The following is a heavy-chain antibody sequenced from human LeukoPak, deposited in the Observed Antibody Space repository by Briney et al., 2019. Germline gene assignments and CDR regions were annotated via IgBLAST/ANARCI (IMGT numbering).Heavy chain of an antibody. CDR2: ISPHNDGI. CDR1: GYTFTDNY. D-gene: IGHD3-10*01. V-gene: IGHV1-2*02. CDR3: ARDSLFMARGVTAVVNAFDI. Sequence: ASVKVSCKASGYTFTDNYVHWLRQAPGQGLEWMGWISPHNDGIKYSQKFEGRVTMTSDTTITTAYMELSRLRSDDMAVYYCARDSLFMARGVTAVVNAFDIWGQGTMVAVSS. J-gene: IGHJ3*02.